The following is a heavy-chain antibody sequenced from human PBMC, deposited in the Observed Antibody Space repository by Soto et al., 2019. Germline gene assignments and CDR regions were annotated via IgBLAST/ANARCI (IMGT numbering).Heavy chain of an antibody. CDR1: GFTFSSYW. CDR3: ARVLGYCSGGSCYSYFDP. V-gene: IGHV3-74*01. CDR2: INSDGSST. D-gene: IGHD2-15*01. Sequence: VGSLRLSCAASGFTFSSYWMHWVRQAPGKGLVWVSRINSDGSSTSYADSVKGRFTISRDNAKNTLYLQMNSLRAEDTAVYYCARVLGYCSGGSCYSYFDPWGQGTLVTVSS. J-gene: IGHJ5*02.